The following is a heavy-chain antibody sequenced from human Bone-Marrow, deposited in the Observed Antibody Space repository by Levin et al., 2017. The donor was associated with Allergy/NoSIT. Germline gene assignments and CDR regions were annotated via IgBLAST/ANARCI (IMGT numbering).Heavy chain of an antibody. J-gene: IGHJ4*02. D-gene: IGHD4-17*01. CDR1: GYTLTELS. V-gene: IGHV1-24*01. CDR3: GSGPFGTLTTVIHY. CDR2: FDPEDGET. Sequence: ASVKVSCKVSGYTLTELSMHWVRQAPGKGLEWMGGFDPEDGETIYAQKFQGRVTMTEDTSTDTAYMELSSLRSEDTAVYYCGSGPFGTLTTVIHYWGQGTLVTVSS.